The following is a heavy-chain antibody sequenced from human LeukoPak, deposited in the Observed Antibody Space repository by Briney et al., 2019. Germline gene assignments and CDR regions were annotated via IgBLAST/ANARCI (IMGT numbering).Heavy chain of an antibody. CDR3: AKDYRIGYSDHFDY. CDR2: IYESGQPT. V-gene: IGHV3-23*01. Sequence: PGGSLRLSCVGSGFTFSSHAMSWVRQAPEKGLEWVSGIYESGQPTHYADSVKGRFSISRDNSKNTLYLQMDSLRGEDTAIYYCAKDYRIGYSDHFDYWGQGALVTVSS. D-gene: IGHD2-21*01. J-gene: IGHJ4*02. CDR1: GFTFSSHA.